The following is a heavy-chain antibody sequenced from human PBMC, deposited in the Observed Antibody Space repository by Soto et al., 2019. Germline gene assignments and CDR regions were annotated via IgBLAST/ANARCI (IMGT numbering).Heavy chain of an antibody. V-gene: IGHV1-58*01. CDR2: IVVGSGNT. J-gene: IGHJ4*02. D-gene: IGHD3-9*01. CDR1: GFTFTSSA. Sequence: SVKVSCKASGFTFTSSAVQWVRQARGQRLEWIGWIVVGSGNTNYAQKFQERVTITRDMSTSTAYMELSSLRSEDTAVYYCAAPLNGYYDILAGYYWGQGTLVTVSS. CDR3: AAPLNGYYDILAGYY.